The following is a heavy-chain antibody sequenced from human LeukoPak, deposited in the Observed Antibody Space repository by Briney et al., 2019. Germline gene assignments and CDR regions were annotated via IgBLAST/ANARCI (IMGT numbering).Heavy chain of an antibody. Sequence: GGSLRLSCAASGFTFSDYYMSWIRQAPGKGLGWVSYISSGSTIYYADSVKGRFTISRDNAKNSLYLQMNSLRAEDTAMYYCARDMDGAYDSSGYLIDYWGQGTLVTVSS. J-gene: IGHJ4*02. CDR1: GFTFSDYY. CDR2: ISSGSTI. D-gene: IGHD3-22*01. CDR3: ARDMDGAYDSSGYLIDY. V-gene: IGHV3-11*01.